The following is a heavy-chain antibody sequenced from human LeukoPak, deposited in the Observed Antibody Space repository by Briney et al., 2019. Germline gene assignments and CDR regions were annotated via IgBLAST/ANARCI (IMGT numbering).Heavy chain of an antibody. CDR1: GDSISNHY. V-gene: IGHV4-4*07. CDR3: ARGISSGWFYDAFDI. CDR2: FYTSGGT. J-gene: IGHJ3*02. D-gene: IGHD6-19*01. Sequence: PSETLSLTCTVSGDSISNHYWGWVRQPAGKGLEWIGRFYTSGGTNYNPSLKSRVTILVDTSKNQFSLKLSSVTAADTAVYYCARGISSGWFYDAFDIWGQGTMVTVSS.